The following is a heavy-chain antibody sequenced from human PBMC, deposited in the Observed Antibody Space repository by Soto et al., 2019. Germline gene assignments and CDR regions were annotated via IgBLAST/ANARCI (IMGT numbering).Heavy chain of an antibody. V-gene: IGHV1-69*02. CDR3: ARARGDYYYHGMAV. CDR2: IIPVLDIA. CDR1: GGTLSTSS. Sequence: QGQLVQSGAEVKKPGSSVKVSCKASGGTLSTSSISWVRQAPGQGLEWMGRIIPVLDIAHHAHKFQGRVTITADRSTSTAYMELSSLKLEDTAVYYCARARGDYYYHGMAVWGQGTTVTVSS. D-gene: IGHD3-10*01. J-gene: IGHJ6*02.